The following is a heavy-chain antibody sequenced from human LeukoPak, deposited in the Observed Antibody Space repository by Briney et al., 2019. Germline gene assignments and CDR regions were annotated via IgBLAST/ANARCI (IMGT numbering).Heavy chain of an antibody. D-gene: IGHD4-11*01. V-gene: IGHV3-23*01. CDR3: ARWGNDYSQFDS. Sequence: GGSLRLSCAASGFTFSSSAMSWVRQAPGKGLEWVAAISDTGRLSYCADSVNGRFTISRDNSKNTLFLQMNSLRTEDTAVYFCARWGNDYSQFDSWGQGTLVTVS. CDR1: GFTFSSSA. CDR2: ISDTGRLS. J-gene: IGHJ4*02.